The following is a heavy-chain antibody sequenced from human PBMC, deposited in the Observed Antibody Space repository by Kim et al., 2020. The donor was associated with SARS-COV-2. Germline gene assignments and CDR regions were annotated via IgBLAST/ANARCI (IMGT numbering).Heavy chain of an antibody. CDR3: TRDGRYYGSGSYYH. J-gene: IGHJ4*02. V-gene: IGHV3-49*02. Sequence: AAGKGRFTISRDDSKSIAYLQMNSLKTEDTAVYYCTRDGRYYGSGSYYHWGQGTLVTVSS. D-gene: IGHD3-10*01.